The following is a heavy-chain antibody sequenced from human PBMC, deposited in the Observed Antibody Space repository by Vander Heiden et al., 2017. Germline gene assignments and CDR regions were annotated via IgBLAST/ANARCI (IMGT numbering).Heavy chain of an antibody. Sequence: EVQLLESGGGLVQPGGCLTLSCAASGFTFSRYAMSWVRQAPGKGLEWVSAISESGGNTYYADSVRGRFTISRDNSKNTLYLQMNSLRDEDTAVYYCAKGSVGYYGTDWGQGTLVIVSS. J-gene: IGHJ4*02. CDR2: ISESGGNT. CDR1: GFTFSRYA. D-gene: IGHD3-3*01. CDR3: AKGSVGYYGTD. V-gene: IGHV3-23*01.